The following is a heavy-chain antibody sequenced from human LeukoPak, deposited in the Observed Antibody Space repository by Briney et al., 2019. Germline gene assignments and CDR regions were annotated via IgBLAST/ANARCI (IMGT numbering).Heavy chain of an antibody. Sequence: PGGSLRLSCAASGFTFDDYAMHWVRQAPGKGLEWVSGISWNSGSIGYADSVKGRFTISRDNAKNSLYLQMNSLRAEDTALYYCAKVAHSGYDFGAFDIWGQGTMVTVSS. V-gene: IGHV3-9*01. CDR1: GFTFDDYA. J-gene: IGHJ3*02. D-gene: IGHD5-12*01. CDR3: AKVAHSGYDFGAFDI. CDR2: ISWNSGSI.